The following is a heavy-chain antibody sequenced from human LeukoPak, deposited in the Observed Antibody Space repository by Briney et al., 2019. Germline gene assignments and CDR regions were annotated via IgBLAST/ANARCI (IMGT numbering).Heavy chain of an antibody. CDR3: ARDLHYYDSSGYSAY. Sequence: GGSLRLSCAVSGFTLSSYWMSWVRQAPGQGLEWVANIKQDGSDKYYVDSVKGRFTISRDNAKNSLYLQMNSLRAEDTAVYYCARDLHYYDSSGYSAYWGQGTLVTVSS. CDR1: GFTLSSYW. V-gene: IGHV3-7*01. CDR2: IKQDGSDK. D-gene: IGHD3-22*01. J-gene: IGHJ4*02.